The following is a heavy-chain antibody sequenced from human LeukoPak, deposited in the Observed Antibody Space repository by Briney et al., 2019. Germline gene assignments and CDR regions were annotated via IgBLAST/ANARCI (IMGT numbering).Heavy chain of an antibody. D-gene: IGHD2-2*01. J-gene: IGHJ5*02. CDR2: IDDSGNT. Sequence: SETLSVTCTVSGDSISNYYWSWIRQPPGNTLEWIGYIDDSGNTNYNPSLKSRVTMSVDTSKNQFSLTMSSVTAADTAVYYCARHPYRTRKYNWFDPWGQGTLVTVSS. CDR3: ARHPYRTRKYNWFDP. V-gene: IGHV4-59*08. CDR1: GDSISNYY.